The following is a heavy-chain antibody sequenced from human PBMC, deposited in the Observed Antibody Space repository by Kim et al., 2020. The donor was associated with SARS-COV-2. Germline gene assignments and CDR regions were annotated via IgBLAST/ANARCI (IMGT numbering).Heavy chain of an antibody. CDR2: ST. Sequence: STNYNPSLKSRVTISVDKSKNQFSLKLSSVTAADTAVYYCARASGWNFDYWGQGTLVTVSS. V-gene: IGHV4-4*02. D-gene: IGHD6-19*01. J-gene: IGHJ4*02. CDR3: ARASGWNFDY.